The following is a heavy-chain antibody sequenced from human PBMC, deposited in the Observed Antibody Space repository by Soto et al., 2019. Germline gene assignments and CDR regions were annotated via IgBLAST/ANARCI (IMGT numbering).Heavy chain of an antibody. CDR3: AKDQPLYCVGPTCHSGQDEAFDI. Sequence: EVQLLESGGGSVQSGGSLRLSCGASGFTFSTYAMSWVRQAPGKGLEWVSAVVGGGRSTYYADSVKGRFTISRDNLKKTLYLQMGSLRDDDTAVYYCAKDQPLYCVGPTCHSGQDEAFDIWGQGTMVTVSP. D-gene: IGHD2-21*01. CDR1: GFTFSTYA. J-gene: IGHJ3*02. CDR2: VVGGGRST. V-gene: IGHV3-23*01.